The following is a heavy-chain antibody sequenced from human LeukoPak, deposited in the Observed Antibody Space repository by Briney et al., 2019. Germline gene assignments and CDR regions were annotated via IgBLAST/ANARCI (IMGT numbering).Heavy chain of an antibody. Sequence: KPGGSLRLSCAASGFTFSDFYMSWIRQAPGKGLEWISYISSSGSNIYYADSVRGRFTISRDNAKNSLYLQMNSLRAEDTAVYYCARETRENYYYYYMDVWGKGTTVTISS. J-gene: IGHJ6*03. CDR3: ARETRENYYYYYMDV. CDR1: GFTFSDFY. CDR2: ISSSGSNI. V-gene: IGHV3-11*04.